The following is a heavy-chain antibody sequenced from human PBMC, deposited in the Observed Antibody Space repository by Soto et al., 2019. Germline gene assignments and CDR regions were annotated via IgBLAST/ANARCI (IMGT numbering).Heavy chain of an antibody. CDR2: IVVGSGNT. CDR1: GLTYTSSA. Sequence: GAPVKVSCKASGLTYTSSAVQWVRQARGQRLEWIGWIVVGSGNTNYAQKFQERVTITRDMSTSTAYMELSSLRSEDTAVYCCAADRTCCGGHCYVDRGQGTPVTVSS. J-gene: IGHJ4*02. CDR3: AADRTCCGGHCYVD. V-gene: IGHV1-58*01. D-gene: IGHD2-21*02.